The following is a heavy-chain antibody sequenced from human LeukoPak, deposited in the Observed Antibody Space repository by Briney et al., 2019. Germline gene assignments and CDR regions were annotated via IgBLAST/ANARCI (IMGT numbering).Heavy chain of an antibody. CDR3: AGGPAWAGTAFDF. D-gene: IGHD6-19*01. J-gene: IGHJ4*02. CDR1: GGSVSSYY. Sequence: PSETLSLTCRVSGGSVSSYYWSWIRQFAGKELEWIGYIYTSGSTDYNPSLKSRVTISVDRSRHLIFLNLRSVTAADTAVYYCAGGPAWAGTAFDFWGQGSRVTVSS. CDR2: IYTSGST. V-gene: IGHV4-4*09.